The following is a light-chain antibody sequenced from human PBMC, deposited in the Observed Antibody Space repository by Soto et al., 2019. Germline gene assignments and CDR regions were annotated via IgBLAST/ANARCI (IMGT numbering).Light chain of an antibody. J-gene: IGKJ4*01. Sequence: EIVLTQSPGTLSLSPGERATLSCRASQSVSSGYLAWYQQISGQAPRLLIYRASSRATGIPDRFSGSGSGTDFTLTISRLEPEDFAVYYCQQYGSSPALTFGGGTKVEI. CDR1: QSVSSGY. CDR2: RAS. V-gene: IGKV3-20*01. CDR3: QQYGSSPALT.